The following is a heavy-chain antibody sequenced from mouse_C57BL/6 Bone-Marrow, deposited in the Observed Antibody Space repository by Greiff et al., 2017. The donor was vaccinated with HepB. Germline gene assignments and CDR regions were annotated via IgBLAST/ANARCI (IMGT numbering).Heavy chain of an antibody. D-gene: IGHD2-3*01. Sequence: EVKVEESGPGLVKPSQSLSLTCSVTGYSITSGYSWNWIRQFPGNKLEWMGYISYDGSNNYNPSLKNRISITRDTSKNQLFLKLNSVTTEDTATYYCAREMGFAYWGQGTLVTVSA. J-gene: IGHJ3*01. V-gene: IGHV3-6*01. CDR3: AREMGFAY. CDR1: GYSITSGYS. CDR2: ISYDGSN.